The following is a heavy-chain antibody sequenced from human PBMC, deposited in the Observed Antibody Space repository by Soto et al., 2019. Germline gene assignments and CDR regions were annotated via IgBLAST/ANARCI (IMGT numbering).Heavy chain of an antibody. CDR1: GGSISSSSYY. CDR2: IYYSGST. Sequence: PSETLSLTCTVSGGSISSSSYYWGWIRQPPGKGLEWIGSIYYSGSTYYNPSLKSRVTISVDTSKNQFSLKLSSVTAADTAVYYCARTGSDPAAGYWGQGTLVTVSS. CDR3: ARTGSDPAAGY. V-gene: IGHV4-39*07. J-gene: IGHJ4*02. D-gene: IGHD3-10*01.